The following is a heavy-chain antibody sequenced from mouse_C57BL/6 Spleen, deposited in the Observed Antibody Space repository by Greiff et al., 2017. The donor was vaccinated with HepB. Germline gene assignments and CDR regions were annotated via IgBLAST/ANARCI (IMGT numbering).Heavy chain of an antibody. CDR2: ISSGSSTI. J-gene: IGHJ2*01. V-gene: IGHV5-17*01. Sequence: EVHLVESGGGLVKPGGSLKLSCAASGFTFSDYGMHWVRQAPEKGLEWVAYISSGSSTIYYADTVKGRFTISRDNAKNTQFLQMTSLRSEDTAMYYCARGDGDYWGQGTTLTVSS. CDR3: ARGDGDY. CDR1: GFTFSDYG. D-gene: IGHD2-3*01.